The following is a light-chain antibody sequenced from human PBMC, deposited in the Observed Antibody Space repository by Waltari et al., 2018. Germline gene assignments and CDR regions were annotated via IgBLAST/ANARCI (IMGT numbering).Light chain of an antibody. V-gene: IGLV5-45*01. Sequence: QAVLTQPASLPASPGASVSLTRTLRSDINVGAYKISWYQQSTGRPPQFLLKYKSDSEKPRGSGVPSLFSVSRDTSANVGIFLISGLQAEDLADYYCMILHNNAVVFDGGTKLAVL. CDR1: SDINVGAYK. J-gene: IGLJ3*02. CDR3: MILHNNAVV. CDR2: YKSDSEK.